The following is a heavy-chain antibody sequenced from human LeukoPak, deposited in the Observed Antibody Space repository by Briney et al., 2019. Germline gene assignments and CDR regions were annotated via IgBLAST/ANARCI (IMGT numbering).Heavy chain of an antibody. J-gene: IGHJ4*02. CDR1: GGSISSYY. CDR3: AREGYSSGCFDY. V-gene: IGHV4-59*01. CDR2: IYYSGST. Sequence: SETLSLTCTVSGGSISSYYWSWIRQPAGKGLEWIGYIYYSGSTNYNPSLKSRVTISVDTSKNQFSLKLSSVTAADTAVYYCAREGYSSGCFDYWGQGTLVTVSS. D-gene: IGHD6-19*01.